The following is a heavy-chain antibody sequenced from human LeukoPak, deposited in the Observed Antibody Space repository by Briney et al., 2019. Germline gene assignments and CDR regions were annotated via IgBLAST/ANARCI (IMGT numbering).Heavy chain of an antibody. CDR3: AGVSRYFDWLSSAPRWWFDP. CDR1: GGSISSYY. D-gene: IGHD3-9*01. V-gene: IGHV4-59*01. CDR2: IYYSGST. J-gene: IGHJ5*02. Sequence: SETLSLTCTVSGGSISSYYWSWIRQPPGKGLEWIGYIYYSGSTSYNPSLKSRVTISVDTSKNQFSLKLSSVTAADTAVYYCAGVSRYFDWLSSAPRWWFDPWGQGTLVTVSS.